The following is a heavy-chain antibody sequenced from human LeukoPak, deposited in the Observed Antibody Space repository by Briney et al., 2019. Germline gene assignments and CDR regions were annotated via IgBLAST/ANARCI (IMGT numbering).Heavy chain of an antibody. J-gene: IGHJ1*01. Sequence: GGSLRLSCTASGFTFGDYAMSWVRQAPGKGLEWVGFIRSKAYGGTTEYAASVKGRFTISRDDSKSIAYLQMNSLKTEDTAVYYCTRVGYCSSTSCYTEYFQHWGQGTLVTVSS. CDR3: TRVGYCSSTSCYTEYFQH. V-gene: IGHV3-49*04. CDR2: IRSKAYGGTT. CDR1: GFTFGDYA. D-gene: IGHD2-2*02.